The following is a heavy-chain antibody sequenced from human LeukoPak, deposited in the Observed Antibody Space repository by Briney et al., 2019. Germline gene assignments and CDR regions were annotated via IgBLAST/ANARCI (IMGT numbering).Heavy chain of an antibody. V-gene: IGHV3-23*01. CDR1: GFTFSTYA. CDR2: VSGAGGRT. CDR3: VKASSSSPQYNWFDA. D-gene: IGHD6-6*01. Sequence: GGSLRLSCAASGFTFSTYAMSWVRQAPGKGLEWVSVVSGAGGRTYYADSVKGRFTISRDNSKNTLYLQMNSLRAEDTALYYCVKASSSSPQYNWFDAWGQGTLVTVSS. J-gene: IGHJ5*02.